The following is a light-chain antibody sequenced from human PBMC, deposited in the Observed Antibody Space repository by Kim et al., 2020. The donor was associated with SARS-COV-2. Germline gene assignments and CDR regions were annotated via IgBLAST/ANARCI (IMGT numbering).Light chain of an antibody. Sequence: QAVVTQEPSLTVSPGGTVTLTCGSSTGAVTSGHYPYWFQQKPGQAPRTLIYDTTNEHSWTPARFSGSLLGDKAALTLSGAQPEDEADYYCLLSYSGARVFGGGTKVTVL. CDR3: LLSYSGARV. J-gene: IGLJ2*01. CDR2: DTT. V-gene: IGLV7-46*01. CDR1: TGAVTSGHY.